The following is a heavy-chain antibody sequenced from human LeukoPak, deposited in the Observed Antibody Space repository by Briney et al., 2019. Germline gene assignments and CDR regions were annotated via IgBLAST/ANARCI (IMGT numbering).Heavy chain of an antibody. D-gene: IGHD5-24*01. CDR3: ARGGRWLQLDDAFDI. CDR2: IRYDGSNK. J-gene: IGHJ3*02. V-gene: IGHV3-30*02. Sequence: PGGSLRLSCAASGFTFSSYGMHWVRQAPGKGLEWVAFIRYDGSNKYYADSVKGRFTISRDNSKNTLYLQMNSLRAEDTAVYYCARGGRWLQLDDAFDIWGQGTMVTVSS. CDR1: GFTFSSYG.